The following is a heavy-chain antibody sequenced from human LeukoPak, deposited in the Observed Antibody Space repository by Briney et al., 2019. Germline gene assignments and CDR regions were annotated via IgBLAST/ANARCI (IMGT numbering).Heavy chain of an antibody. CDR1: GGTFSSYA. D-gene: IGHD3-10*01. Sequence: SVKVSCKASGGTFSSYAISWVRQAPGQGLEWMGRIIPILGIANYAQKFQGRVTITADKSTSTAYMELSSLRSEDTAVYYCARVWQASGWFDPWGQGTLVTVSS. CDR2: IIPILGIA. V-gene: IGHV1-69*04. CDR3: ARVWQASGWFDP. J-gene: IGHJ5*02.